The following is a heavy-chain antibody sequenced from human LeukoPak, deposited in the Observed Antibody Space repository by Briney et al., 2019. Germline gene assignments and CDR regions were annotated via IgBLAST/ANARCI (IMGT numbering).Heavy chain of an antibody. CDR2: INPDGSSA. J-gene: IGHJ5*02. CDR1: GFTFSDYW. D-gene: IGHD4-11*01. CDR3: ARFKVTVTSIP. V-gene: IGHV3-74*01. Sequence: GGSLRLSRAASGFTFSDYWMHWVRQAPGKGLVWVSRINPDGSSASYADSVKGRFTISRDNAKNTLYLQMNSLRAEDTAVYYCARFKVTVTSIPWGQGTLVTVSS.